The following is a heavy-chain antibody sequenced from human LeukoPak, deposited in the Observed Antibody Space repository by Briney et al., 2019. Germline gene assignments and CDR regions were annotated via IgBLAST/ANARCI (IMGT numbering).Heavy chain of an antibody. CDR2: IDNSGST. CDR3: ASGGGWLIDY. CDR1: GGHIDSFF. J-gene: IGHJ4*02. V-gene: IGHV4-4*08. Sequence: SETLSLTCTVSGGHIDSFFWNWIRQPPGKGLEWIGYIDNSGSTKYNPSLKSRITMSRDTSKNQFSLKLTSVTAADTAMYYCASGGGWLIDYWSQGTLVSVSS. D-gene: IGHD6-19*01.